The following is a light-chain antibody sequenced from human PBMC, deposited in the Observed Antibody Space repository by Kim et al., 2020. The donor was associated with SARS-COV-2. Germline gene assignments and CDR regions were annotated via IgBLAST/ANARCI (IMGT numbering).Light chain of an antibody. CDR1: QDIRKF. Sequence: SVGDSVTITCQASQDIRKFLNWYQHKPGKAPELLISDASTLRTGVPSRFSGSASGTHFTFTISNLQPEDIATYYCQQYNNLQAITFGQGIRLEIK. J-gene: IGKJ5*01. V-gene: IGKV1-33*01. CDR2: DAS. CDR3: QQYNNLQAIT.